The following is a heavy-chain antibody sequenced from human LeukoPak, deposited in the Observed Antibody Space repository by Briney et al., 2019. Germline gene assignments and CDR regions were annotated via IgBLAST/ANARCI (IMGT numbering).Heavy chain of an antibody. Sequence: SETLSLTCAVYGGSFRGYYWSGMRQPPPKGREWVGEMNHSGSTNDKPSLKSRVTISVDTYKTQFFLTLSSVTAADTAVSYRARGGDLYSGYGMDVWGQGTTVTVSS. CDR1: GGSFRGYY. CDR2: MNHSGST. J-gene: IGHJ6*02. D-gene: IGHD5-12*01. V-gene: IGHV4-34*01. CDR3: ARGGDLYSGYGMDV.